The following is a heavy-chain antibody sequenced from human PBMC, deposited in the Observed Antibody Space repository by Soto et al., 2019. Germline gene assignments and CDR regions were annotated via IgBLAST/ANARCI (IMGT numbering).Heavy chain of an antibody. Sequence: PSETLSLTCTVSGGSISSSSYYWGWIRQPPGKGLEWIGSIYYSGSTNYNPSLKSRVTISVDTSKNQFSLKLSSVTAADTAVYYCARGYSHLPLYYYDSSGQGYDYWGQGTLVNVSS. CDR1: GGSISSSSYY. J-gene: IGHJ4*02. V-gene: IGHV4-39*07. CDR3: ARGYSHLPLYYYDSSGQGYDY. D-gene: IGHD3-22*01. CDR2: IYYSGST.